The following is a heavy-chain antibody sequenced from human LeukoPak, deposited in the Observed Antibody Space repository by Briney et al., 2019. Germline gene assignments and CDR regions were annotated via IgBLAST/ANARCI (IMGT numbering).Heavy chain of an antibody. CDR2: MNPNSGNT. D-gene: IGHD2-21*02. CDR1: GYTFTSYD. Sequence: GASVKVSCKASGYTFTSYDINWVRQATGQWLEWMGWMNPNSGNTGYAQKFQGRVTITRNTSISTAYMELSSLRSEDTAVYYCARAVFAYCGGDCYLDYWGQGTLVTVSS. CDR3: ARAVFAYCGGDCYLDY. V-gene: IGHV1-8*03. J-gene: IGHJ4*02.